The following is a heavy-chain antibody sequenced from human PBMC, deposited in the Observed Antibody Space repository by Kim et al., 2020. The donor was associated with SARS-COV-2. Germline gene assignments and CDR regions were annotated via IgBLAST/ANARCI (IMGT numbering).Heavy chain of an antibody. J-gene: IGHJ6*02. CDR1: GGSISSGSYY. CDR2: IYTSGST. Sequence: SETLSLTCTVSGGSISSGSYYWSWIRQPAGKGLEWIGRIYTSGSTNYNPSLKMRVTISVDTSKNQFSLKLSSVTAADTAVYYCARGIAAGDYYYYYGMDVWGQGTTVTVSS. D-gene: IGHD6-13*01. CDR3: ARGIAAGDYYYYYGMDV. V-gene: IGHV4-61*02.